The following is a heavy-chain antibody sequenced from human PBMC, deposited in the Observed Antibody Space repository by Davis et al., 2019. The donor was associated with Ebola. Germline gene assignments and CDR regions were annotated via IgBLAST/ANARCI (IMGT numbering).Heavy chain of an antibody. V-gene: IGHV1-69*13. Sequence: SVKVSCKASGGTFSSYAISWVRQAPGQGLEWMGGIIPIFGTANYAQKFQGRVTITADESTSTAYMELSSLRSEDTAVYYCATSRDGYNSFDYWGQGTLVTVSS. D-gene: IGHD5-24*01. J-gene: IGHJ4*02. CDR2: IIPIFGTA. CDR1: GGTFSSYA. CDR3: ATSRDGYNSFDY.